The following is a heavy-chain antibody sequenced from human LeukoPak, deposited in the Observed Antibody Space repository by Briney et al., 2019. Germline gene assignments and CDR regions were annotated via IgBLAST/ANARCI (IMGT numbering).Heavy chain of an antibody. V-gene: IGHV4-59*01. CDR3: ARGETTVTTSFDP. Sequence: SETLSLTCTVSGGSISSYYWSWIRQSPGKGLEWIGYIFYSGSTNYNPSLKSRVTISVDTSKNQFSLRLSSVTAADTAVYYCARGETTVTTSFDPWGQGTLVTVSS. CDR1: GGSISSYY. CDR2: IFYSGST. J-gene: IGHJ5*02. D-gene: IGHD4-17*01.